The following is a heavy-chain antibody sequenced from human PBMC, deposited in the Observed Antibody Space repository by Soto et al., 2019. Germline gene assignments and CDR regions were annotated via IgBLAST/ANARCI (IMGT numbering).Heavy chain of an antibody. Sequence: ASVKVSCKASGYTFTSYGISWVRQAPGQGLERMGWISAYNGNTNYAQKLQGRVTMTTDTSTSTAYMELRSLRSDDTAVHYCARDHDSSGYYQYFQHWGQGTLVTVSS. CDR1: GYTFTSYG. CDR2: ISAYNGNT. CDR3: ARDHDSSGYYQYFQH. V-gene: IGHV1-18*01. J-gene: IGHJ1*01. D-gene: IGHD3-22*01.